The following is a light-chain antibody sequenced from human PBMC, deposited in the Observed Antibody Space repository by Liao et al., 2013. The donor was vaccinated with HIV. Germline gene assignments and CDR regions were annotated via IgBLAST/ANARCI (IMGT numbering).Light chain of an antibody. Sequence: SYELTQPPSVSVAPGKTARITCGGNNLGSKSVHWYQQKPGQAPMLVIYSDSDRPSGIPERFSGSNSGNTATLTINRVEAGDEADYYCQVWDRSSDHYVFGTGTTVTVL. V-gene: IGLV3-21*01. CDR3: QVWDRSSDHYV. J-gene: IGLJ1*01. CDR2: SDS. CDR1: NLGSKS.